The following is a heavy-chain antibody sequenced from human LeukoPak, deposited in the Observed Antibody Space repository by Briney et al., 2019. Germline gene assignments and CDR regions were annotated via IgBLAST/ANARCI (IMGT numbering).Heavy chain of an antibody. Sequence: PGGSLRISCAASALTSSTYSMNSVRQVPGKGLEWVSSISSSSSYIYYADSVKGRFTISRDDAKNSLYLQMNSLRADDTAMYNCAREVSLGYTLHFDCWGQGTLVTVSS. CDR2: ISSSSSYI. D-gene: IGHD5-18*01. CDR3: AREVSLGYTLHFDC. V-gene: IGHV3-21*01. CDR1: ALTSSTYS. J-gene: IGHJ4*02.